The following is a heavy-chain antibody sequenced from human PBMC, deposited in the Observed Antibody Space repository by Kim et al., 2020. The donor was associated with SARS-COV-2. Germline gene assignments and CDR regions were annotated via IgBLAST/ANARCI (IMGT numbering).Heavy chain of an antibody. V-gene: IGHV3-23*01. J-gene: IGHJ4*02. CDR2: ISGSGGST. Sequence: GGSLRLSCAASGFTFSSYAMSWVRQAPGKGLEWVSAISGSGGSTYYADSVKDRFTISRDNSKNTLYLQMNSLRAEDTAVYYCAKAKGFSRLGFVGATGDYWGQGTLVTVSS. CDR1: GFTFSSYA. D-gene: IGHD1-26*01. CDR3: AKAKGFSRLGFVGATGDY.